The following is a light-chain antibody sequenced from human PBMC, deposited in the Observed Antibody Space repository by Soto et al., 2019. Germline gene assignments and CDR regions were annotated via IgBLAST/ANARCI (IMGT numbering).Light chain of an antibody. CDR2: AAS. CDR3: QQSYSTPRLT. CDR1: QSISSY. V-gene: IGKV1-39*01. J-gene: IGKJ4*01. Sequence: DIQMTQSPSSLSASVGDRVTITCRASQSISSYLNWYQQKPGKPPKLLIYAASSLQSGVPSRFSGSGSGTDFTLPISSLQPEDFATYYCQQSYSTPRLTFGGGTKVEIK.